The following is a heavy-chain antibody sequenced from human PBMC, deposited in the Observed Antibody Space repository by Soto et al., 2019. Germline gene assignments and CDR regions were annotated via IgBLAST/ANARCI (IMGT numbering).Heavy chain of an antibody. V-gene: IGHV4-59*01. CDR1: RGSSSSYY. CDR2: IYYSGST. J-gene: IGHJ4*02. CDR3: AGATGTTFIPFDY. Sequence: PSQTLSLTCTVSRGSSSSYYWSWIRQPPGKGLEWIGYIYYSGSTNYNPSLKSRVTISVDTSKNQFSLKLSSVTAADTAVYYCAGATGTTFIPFDYWGQGPLGTVS. D-gene: IGHD4-17*01.